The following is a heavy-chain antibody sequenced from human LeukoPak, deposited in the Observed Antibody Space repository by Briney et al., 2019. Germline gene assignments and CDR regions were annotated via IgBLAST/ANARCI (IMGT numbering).Heavy chain of an antibody. D-gene: IGHD3-3*01. Sequence: VASVKVSCKVSGYNFNELSMHWVRQAPGKGLEWMGGFDPEDGETIYAQKFQGRVTMTEDTSTDTAYMELSSLRSEDTAVYYCASSPTNDFWSGYYFTLDYWGQGTLVTVSS. V-gene: IGHV1-24*01. CDR3: ASSPTNDFWSGYYFTLDY. J-gene: IGHJ4*02. CDR2: FDPEDGET. CDR1: GYNFNELS.